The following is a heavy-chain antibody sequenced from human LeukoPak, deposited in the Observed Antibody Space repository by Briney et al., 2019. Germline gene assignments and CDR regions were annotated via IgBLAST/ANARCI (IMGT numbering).Heavy chain of an antibody. CDR3: ARDHSTYGSSPTDY. V-gene: IGHV4-39*07. CDR2: IYYSGST. D-gene: IGHD3-10*01. Sequence: TSETLSLTCTVSGGSISSSSYYWGWIRQPPGKGLEWIGSIYYSGSTYYNPSLKSRVTISIDTSKNQFSLKLSSVTAADTAVYYCARDHSTYGSSPTDYWGQGTLVTVSS. CDR1: GGSISSSSYY. J-gene: IGHJ4*02.